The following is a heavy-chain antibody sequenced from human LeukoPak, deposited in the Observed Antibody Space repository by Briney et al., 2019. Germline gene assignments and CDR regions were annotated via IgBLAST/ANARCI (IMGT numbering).Heavy chain of an antibody. CDR2: ISVYNGNT. D-gene: IGHD4-23*01. J-gene: IGHJ4*02. V-gene: IGHV1-18*01. CDR3: ARQGYSGHSQGAADY. CDR1: GYTFSIYG. Sequence: VASVKVSCKASGYTFSIYGFSWVRQAPGQGLEWMGWISVYNGNTNYAQKFQGRVTMTRDTSTSTAHMELRSLRSDDTAVYYCARQGYSGHSQGAADYWGQGTLVTVSS.